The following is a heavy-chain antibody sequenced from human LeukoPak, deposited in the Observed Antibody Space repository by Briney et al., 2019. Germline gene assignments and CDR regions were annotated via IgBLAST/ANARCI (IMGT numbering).Heavy chain of an antibody. J-gene: IGHJ6*02. CDR2: ISSSGSTI. CDR3: ARDPYSSTWSYGMDV. V-gene: IGHV3-48*03. CDR1: GFTFSSYE. D-gene: IGHD6-6*01. Sequence: PGGSLRLSCAASGFTFSSYEMNWVRQAPGKGLEWVSYISSSGSTIYYADSVKGRFTISRDNAKNSLFLQMNTLRAEDTAVYYCARDPYSSTWSYGMDVWGQGTMVTVSS.